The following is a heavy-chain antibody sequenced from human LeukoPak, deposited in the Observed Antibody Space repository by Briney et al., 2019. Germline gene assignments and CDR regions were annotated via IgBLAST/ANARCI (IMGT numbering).Heavy chain of an antibody. CDR3: AKDRRSSGWFN. CDR1: GFTFSSYA. V-gene: IGHV3-23*01. CDR2: ISGSGGST. D-gene: IGHD6-19*01. J-gene: IGHJ4*02. Sequence: GGSLRLSCAASGFTFSSYAMSWVRQAPGKGLVWVSAISGSGGSTYYADSVKGRFTISRDNSKNTLYLQMNSLRAEDTAVYYCAKDRRSSGWFNWGQGTLVTVSS.